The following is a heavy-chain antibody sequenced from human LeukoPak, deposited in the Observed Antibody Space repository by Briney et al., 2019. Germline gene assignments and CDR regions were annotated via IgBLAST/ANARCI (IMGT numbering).Heavy chain of an antibody. CDR3: ARDVTGSLDY. CDR1: GFAFSTYV. Sequence: GTSLRLSCAASGFAFSTYVMHWVRQAPGKGLEWVAIIWFDGSKDYHADPVKGRFTISRDNSRNTLFLRMDSLRVEDTALYYCARDVTGSLDYWGQGTLVTVSS. V-gene: IGHV3-33*01. D-gene: IGHD2-8*02. CDR2: IWFDGSKD. J-gene: IGHJ4*02.